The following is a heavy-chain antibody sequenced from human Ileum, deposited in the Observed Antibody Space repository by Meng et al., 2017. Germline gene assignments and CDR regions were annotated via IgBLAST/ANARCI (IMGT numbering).Heavy chain of an antibody. CDR2: ASN. Sequence: LRDRGPVQVGPWAPIPLLCAVPGGSIMCSGYEWRWIRQAPGKGVELIGYASNNYNPSRKSLVTIPLDTSKKQFSLKLTSVTAANTAVYYCARDHWGSLDYWGQGVLVTVSS. CDR3: ARDHWGSLDY. D-gene: IGHD7-27*01. CDR1: GGSIMCSGYE. J-gene: IGHJ4*02. V-gene: IGHV4-61*08.